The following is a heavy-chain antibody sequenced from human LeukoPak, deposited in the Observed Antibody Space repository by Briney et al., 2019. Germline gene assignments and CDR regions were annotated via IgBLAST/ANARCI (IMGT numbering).Heavy chain of an antibody. CDR3: ARAGSSGPSRSFYFDY. CDR2: TYYRSKWYN. CDR1: GDSVSSNSAA. D-gene: IGHD3-22*01. J-gene: IGHJ4*02. V-gene: IGHV6-1*01. Sequence: SQTLSLTCAISGDSVSSNSAAWNWIRQSPSRGLEWLARTYYRSKWYNDYAVSVKSRITINPDTSKNQFSLQLNSVTPEDTAVYYCARAGSSGPSRSFYFDYWGQGTLVTVSS.